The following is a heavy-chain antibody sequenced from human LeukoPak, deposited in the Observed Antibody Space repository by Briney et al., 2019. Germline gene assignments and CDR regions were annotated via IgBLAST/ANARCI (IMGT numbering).Heavy chain of an antibody. Sequence: ASVKVSCKASGYTFTVYYLHWERDAHGQGLEWVGWINPNSGGTNYAQKFQDRDTMTSDTSISTVYMELSRLRSDDTAVYYCSREDYWGQGTLVTVSS. J-gene: IGHJ4*02. V-gene: IGHV1-2*02. CDR3: SREDY. CDR1: GYTFTVYY. CDR2: INPNSGGT.